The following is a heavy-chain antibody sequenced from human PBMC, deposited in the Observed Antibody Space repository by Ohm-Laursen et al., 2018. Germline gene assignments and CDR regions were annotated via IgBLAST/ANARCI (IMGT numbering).Heavy chain of an antibody. D-gene: IGHD3-22*01. CDR3: ARAYYYDSSGYYPFDY. CDR1: GFTFDDYA. J-gene: IGHJ4*02. CDR2: ISDNGVTP. Sequence: GSLRLSCAASGFTFDDYAMHWVRQAPGKGLEWVSTISDNGVTPYYADSVKGRFTVSRDNSKNTLYLQMNSLRAEDTAVYYCARAYYYDSSGYYPFDYWGQGTLVTVSS. V-gene: IGHV3-23*01.